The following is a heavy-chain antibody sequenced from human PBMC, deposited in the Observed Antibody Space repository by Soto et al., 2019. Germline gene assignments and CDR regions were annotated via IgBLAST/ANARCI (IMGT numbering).Heavy chain of an antibody. D-gene: IGHD2-15*01. J-gene: IGHJ6*02. V-gene: IGHV1-18*01. Sequence: GASVKVSCKASGYTFTSYGISWVRQAPGQGLEWMGWISAYNGNTNYAQKLQGRVTMTTDTSTSTAYMELRSLRSDDTAVYYCARDYELSYCSGGSCASTDYYYGMDVWGQGTTVTVSS. CDR1: GYTFTSYG. CDR3: ARDYELSYCSGGSCASTDYYYGMDV. CDR2: ISAYNGNT.